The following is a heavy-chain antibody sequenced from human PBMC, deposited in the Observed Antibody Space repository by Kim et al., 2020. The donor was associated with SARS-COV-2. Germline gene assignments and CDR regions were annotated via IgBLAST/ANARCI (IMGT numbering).Heavy chain of an antibody. D-gene: IGHD3-10*01. CDR3: ARCRGSGSYRGAFDI. J-gene: IGHJ3*02. Sequence: SETLSLTCTVSGGSISSSSYYWGWIRQPPGKGLEWIGSIYYSGSTYYNPSLKSRVTISVDTSKNQFSLKLSSVTAADTAVYYCARCRGSGSYRGAFDIWGQGTMVTVSS. CDR1: GGSISSSSYY. V-gene: IGHV4-39*01. CDR2: IYYSGST.